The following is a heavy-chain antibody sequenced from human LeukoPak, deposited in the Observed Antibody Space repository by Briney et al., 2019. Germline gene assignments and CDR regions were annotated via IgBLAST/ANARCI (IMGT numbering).Heavy chain of an antibody. V-gene: IGHV3-9*01. CDR2: ISWNSGSI. D-gene: IGHD1-26*01. CDR3: AKARGEWELLGGSDY. Sequence: GGSLRLSCAASGFTFDDYAMHWVRQAPGKGLEWVSGISWNSGSIGYADSVKGRFTISRDNSKNSLYLQMNSLRTEDTALYYCAKARGEWELLGGSDYWGQGTLVTVSS. J-gene: IGHJ4*02. CDR1: GFTFDDYA.